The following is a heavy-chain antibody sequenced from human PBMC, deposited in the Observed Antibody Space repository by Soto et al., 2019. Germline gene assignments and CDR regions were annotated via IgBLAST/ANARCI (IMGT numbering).Heavy chain of an antibody. Sequence: SETLSLTCTVSGGSISSPNFYWSWIRQHPGKGLEWIGHIYYNGTTYYNPTLKSRVSISVDTSKNQFSLKLSSVTAADTAVYYCARHFRDAYTALAFWGQGTLVTVS. CDR1: GGSISSPNFY. D-gene: IGHD3-3*02. V-gene: IGHV4-31*03. J-gene: IGHJ4*02. CDR3: ARHFRDAYTALAF. CDR2: IYYNGTT.